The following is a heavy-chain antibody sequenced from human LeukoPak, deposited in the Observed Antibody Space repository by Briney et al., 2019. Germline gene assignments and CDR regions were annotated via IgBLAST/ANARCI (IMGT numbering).Heavy chain of an antibody. D-gene: IGHD3-22*01. Sequence: GGSLRLSCAASGFTFSSYSMNWVRQAPGKGLEWVSSISSSSSYIYYADSVKGRFTISRDNAKNSLYLQMNSLRAEDTAVYYCARLYDGSAYHADHFDYWGQGTLVIVSS. CDR1: GFTFSSYS. J-gene: IGHJ4*02. CDR2: ISSSSSYI. V-gene: IGHV3-21*01. CDR3: ARLYDGSAYHADHFDY.